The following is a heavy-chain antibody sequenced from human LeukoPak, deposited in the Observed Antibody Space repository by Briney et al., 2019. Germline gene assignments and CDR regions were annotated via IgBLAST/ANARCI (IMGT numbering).Heavy chain of an antibody. D-gene: IGHD2-15*01. J-gene: IGHJ4*02. CDR3: ARDYSNRYLDY. CDR2: ISYDESNK. V-gene: IGHV3-30*03. Sequence: GSLPLSCAASGFPFSSYGMHWAGRAPGKGGGWVAVISYDESNKYYADSVKGRFTISRDNSKNTLYLQMNSPRAEDTAVYYCARDYSNRYLDYWGQGTLVTVSS. CDR1: GFPFSSYG.